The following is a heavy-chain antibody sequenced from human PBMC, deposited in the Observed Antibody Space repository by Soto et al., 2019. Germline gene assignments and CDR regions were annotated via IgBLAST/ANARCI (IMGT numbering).Heavy chain of an antibody. Sequence: LXRAGAGSGVMFSTYAMFWVLQAPGKGLDWVSTIYAGGGTTHYAESVKGRFTISRDNSNNRLYLQLNNLRAEDTAVYFCAKALIPGDGYVDFDYCGQRTLVTVSS. CDR3: AKALIPGDGYVDFDY. J-gene: IGHJ4*02. CDR1: GVMFSTYA. CDR2: IYAGGGTT. D-gene: IGHD5-12*01. V-gene: IGHV3-23*01.